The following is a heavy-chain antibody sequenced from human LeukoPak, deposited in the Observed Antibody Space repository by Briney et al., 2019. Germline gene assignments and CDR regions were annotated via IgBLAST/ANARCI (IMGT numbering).Heavy chain of an antibody. CDR2: ISNSGVST. D-gene: IGHD6-19*01. CDR3: AKDPRGSGWYEMTYYFDY. Sequence: GGSLRLSCVASGFTFSNYAMSWVRQAPGKGLEWVSAISNSGVSTYYADSVKGRFTIFRDNSKNTLYLQMNSLRAEDTAAYYCAKDPRGSGWYEMTYYFDYWGQGTLVTVSS. CDR1: GFTFSNYA. J-gene: IGHJ4*02. V-gene: IGHV3-23*01.